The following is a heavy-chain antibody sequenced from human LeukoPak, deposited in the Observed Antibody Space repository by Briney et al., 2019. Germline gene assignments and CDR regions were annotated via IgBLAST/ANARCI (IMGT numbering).Heavy chain of an antibody. Sequence: GGSLRLSCAASGFTFSSYSMNWVRQAPGKGLEWVSSISSSSSYIYYADSVKGRFTISRDNAKNSLYLQMNSLRAEDTAVYYCARDTPGYNWNDGWFDYWGQGTLVTVSS. CDR1: GFTFSSYS. CDR2: ISSSSSYI. V-gene: IGHV3-21*01. J-gene: IGHJ4*02. D-gene: IGHD1-1*01. CDR3: ARDTPGYNWNDGWFDY.